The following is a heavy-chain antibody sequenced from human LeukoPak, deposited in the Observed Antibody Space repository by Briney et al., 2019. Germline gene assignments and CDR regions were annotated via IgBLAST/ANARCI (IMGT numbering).Heavy chain of an antibody. D-gene: IGHD6-13*01. V-gene: IGHV3-48*04. J-gene: IGHJ5*02. CDR2: ISSSSSTI. Sequence: GGSLRLSCAASGFTFSSYSMNWVRQAPGKGLEWVSYISSSSSTIYYADSVKGRFTITRDNAKNSLYLQMNSLRAEDTAVYYCAREAAAGTKGNWFDPWGQGTLVTVSS. CDR1: GFTFSSYS. CDR3: AREAAAGTKGNWFDP.